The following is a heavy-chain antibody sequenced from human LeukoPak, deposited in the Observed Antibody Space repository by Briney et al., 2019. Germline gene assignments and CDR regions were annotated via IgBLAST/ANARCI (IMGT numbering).Heavy chain of an antibody. V-gene: IGHV4-39*07. CDR2: IYYSGST. J-gene: IGHJ4*02. Sequence: SETLSLTCTVSGGSISSSSYYWGWIRQPPGKGLEWIGSIYYSGSTYYNPSLKSRVTISVDTSKNQFSLKLSSVTAADTAVYYCASGYYYDSSGYYPPFDYWGQGTLVTVSS. D-gene: IGHD3-22*01. CDR1: GGSISSSSYY. CDR3: ASGYYYDSSGYYPPFDY.